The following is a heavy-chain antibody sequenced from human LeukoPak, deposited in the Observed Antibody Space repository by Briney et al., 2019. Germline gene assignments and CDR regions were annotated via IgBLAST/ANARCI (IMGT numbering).Heavy chain of an antibody. V-gene: IGHV3-30*18. J-gene: IGHJ6*03. Sequence: GRSLRLSCAASGFTFSSYGMHWVRQAPGKGLEWVAVISYDGSNKYYADSVKGRFTISRDNSKNTLYLQMNSLRAEDTAVYYCAKGGREQLWPSGPMDVWGKGTTVTVSS. CDR3: AKGGREQLWPSGPMDV. CDR2: ISYDGSNK. D-gene: IGHD5-18*01. CDR1: GFTFSSYG.